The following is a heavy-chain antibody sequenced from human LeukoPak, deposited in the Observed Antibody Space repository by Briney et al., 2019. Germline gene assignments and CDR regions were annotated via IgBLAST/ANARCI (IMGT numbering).Heavy chain of an antibody. J-gene: IGHJ1*01. CDR2: IYHSGST. CDR3: ARGGATYCSGGSCYSGYFQH. D-gene: IGHD2-15*01. Sequence: PSETLSLTCAVSGGSISSGGYSWSWIRQPPGKGLEWIGYIYHSGSTYYNPSLKSRVTISVDRSKNQFSLKLSSVTAADTAVYYCARGGATYCSGGSCYSGYFQHWGQGTLVTVSS. CDR1: GGSISSGGYS. V-gene: IGHV4-30-2*01.